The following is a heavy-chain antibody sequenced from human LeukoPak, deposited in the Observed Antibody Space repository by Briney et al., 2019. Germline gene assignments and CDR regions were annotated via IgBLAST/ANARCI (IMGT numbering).Heavy chain of an antibody. CDR3: ARVSRATALTPPELDY. D-gene: IGHD4-23*01. Sequence: GGSLRLSCAASGFTFSSFEMNWVGQAPGKGLEWVSYISGGGETVYYTDSVKGRFIISRDNAKNSLYLQMNSLRAEDTALYYCARVSRATALTPPELDYWGQGTLVTVSS. J-gene: IGHJ4*02. CDR2: ISGGGETV. CDR1: GFTFSSFE. V-gene: IGHV3-48*03.